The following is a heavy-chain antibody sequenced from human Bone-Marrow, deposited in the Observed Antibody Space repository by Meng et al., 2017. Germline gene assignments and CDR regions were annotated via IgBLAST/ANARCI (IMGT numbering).Heavy chain of an antibody. Sequence: RRWQALQEMKNSWASMESPVKASGYTIPYCWRPWVQQAPGQGLEWMGRIHPKSGDKHYAQRFQGRVTTTGDTSISTAYMERSGLRSDDTAMYYCARDEDISAAGKLFGDYWGQGTLVTVSS. CDR2: IHPKSGDK. CDR3: ARDEDISAAGKLFGDY. D-gene: IGHD6-13*01. V-gene: IGHV1-2*06. CDR1: GYTIPYCW. J-gene: IGHJ4*02.